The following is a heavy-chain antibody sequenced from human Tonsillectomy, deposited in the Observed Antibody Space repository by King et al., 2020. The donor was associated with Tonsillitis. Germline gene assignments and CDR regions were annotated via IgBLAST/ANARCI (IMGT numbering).Heavy chain of an antibody. D-gene: IGHD2-21*02. V-gene: IGHV3-7*03. CDR3: ERNPAVEAYCGAYCYSPDYFAY. CDR2: IKRDGSEK. J-gene: IGHJ4*02. Sequence: QLVQSGGGLVQPGGSLRLSCAASGFTFSTYWMSWVRQAPGKGLEWVANIKRDGSEKYYVDSVKGRFTISRDNAKNSLYLHMNSLRADDTAGYSCERNPAVEAYCGAYCYSPDYFAYWGQGTLVTVSA. CDR1: GFTFSTYW.